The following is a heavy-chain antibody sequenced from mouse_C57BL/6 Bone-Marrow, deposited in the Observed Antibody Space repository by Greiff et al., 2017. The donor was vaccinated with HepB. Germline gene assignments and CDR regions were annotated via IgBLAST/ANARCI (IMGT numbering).Heavy chain of an antibody. CDR2: IDPSVSYT. CDR3: ARSGSFDY. V-gene: IGHV1-59*01. CDR1: GYTFTSYW. J-gene: IGHJ2*01. Sequence: VQLQQPGAELVRPGTSVKLSCKASGYTFTSYWMHWVKQRPGQGLEWIGVIDPSVSYTNYNQKFKGKATLTVDTSSSTAYMQLSSLTSEDSAVYYCARSGSFDYWGQGTTLTVSS.